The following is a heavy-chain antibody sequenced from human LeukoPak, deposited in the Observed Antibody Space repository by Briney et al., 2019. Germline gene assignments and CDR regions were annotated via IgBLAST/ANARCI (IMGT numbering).Heavy chain of an antibody. CDR2: TSAYNGNT. Sequence: ASVKVSCKASGYTFTSYGISWVRQAPGQGLEWMGWTSAYNGNTNYAQKLQGRVTMTTDTSTSTAYMELRSLRSDDTAVYYCARDSSDFWPEGWFDPWGQGTLVTVSS. CDR1: GYTFTSYG. CDR3: ARDSSDFWPEGWFDP. V-gene: IGHV1-18*01. D-gene: IGHD3/OR15-3a*01. J-gene: IGHJ5*02.